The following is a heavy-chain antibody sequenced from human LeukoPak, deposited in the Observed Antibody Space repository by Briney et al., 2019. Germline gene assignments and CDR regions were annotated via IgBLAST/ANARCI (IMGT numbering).Heavy chain of an antibody. D-gene: IGHD3-22*01. V-gene: IGHV4-38-2*02. J-gene: IGHJ4*02. CDR1: GYSISNSYY. CDR3: ARDAQTYYYDTSGYYFEY. Sequence: SETLSLTCAVSGYSISNSYYWGWIRQPPGKGLEWIGSIYHTGGTYYNPSLKSRVTISIDTSKNQFSLNLSSVTAADTAVHYCARDAQTYYYDTSGYYFEYWGQGTLVTVSS. CDR2: IYHTGGT.